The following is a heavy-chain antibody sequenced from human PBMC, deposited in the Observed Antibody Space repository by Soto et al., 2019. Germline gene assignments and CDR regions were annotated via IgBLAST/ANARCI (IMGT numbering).Heavy chain of an antibody. CDR3: ARASGQWPPMGY. Sequence: QVQLVRSGAEVKKPGASVKVSCKASGYTFTSYDINWVRQATGQGLEWMGWMNPNSGNTGYAQKFQGRVTMTRNTSISTAYRELSSLRSEDTAVYYCARASGQWPPMGYWGQGTLVTVSS. CDR2: MNPNSGNT. CDR1: GYTFTSYD. V-gene: IGHV1-8*01. J-gene: IGHJ4*02. D-gene: IGHD6-19*01.